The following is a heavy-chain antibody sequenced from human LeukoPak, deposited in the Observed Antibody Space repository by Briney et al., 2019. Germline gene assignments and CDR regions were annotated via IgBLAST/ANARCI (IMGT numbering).Heavy chain of an antibody. V-gene: IGHV4-34*01. J-gene: IGHJ6*02. D-gene: IGHD6-13*01. Sequence: SETLSLTCAVYGGSFSGYYWSWIRQPPGKGLEWIEEINHSGSTNYNPSLKSRVTISVDTSKNQFSLKLSSVTAADTAVYYCARGEEYSSGWYSANYYYYGMDVWGQGTTVTVSS. CDR1: GGSFSGYY. CDR3: ARGEEYSSGWYSANYYYYGMDV. CDR2: INHSGST.